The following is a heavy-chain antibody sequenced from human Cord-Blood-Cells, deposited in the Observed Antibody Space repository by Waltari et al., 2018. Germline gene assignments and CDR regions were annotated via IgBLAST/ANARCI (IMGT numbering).Heavy chain of an antibody. Sequence: QVPLLQSGAAVQKPGSSVKVSCKAAGGSFSSYAISRVRQAPGQGLEWMGGIIPIFGTANYAQKFQGRVTIPADESTSTAYMELSSLRSEDTAVYYCARDGAGTTGGYAFDIWGQGTMVTVSS. CDR1: GGSFSSYA. CDR2: IIPIFGTA. D-gene: IGHD1-1*01. CDR3: ARDGAGTTGGYAFDI. V-gene: IGHV1-69*01. J-gene: IGHJ3*02.